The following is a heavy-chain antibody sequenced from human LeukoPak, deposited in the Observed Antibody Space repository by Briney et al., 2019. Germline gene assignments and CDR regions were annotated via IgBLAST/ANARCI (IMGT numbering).Heavy chain of an antibody. CDR2: IYSGGST. CDR1: GFTVSSKY. D-gene: IGHD1-26*01. V-gene: IGHV3-66*01. J-gene: IGHJ6*02. CDR3: AKEVVLGETNYFYYGMDV. Sequence: RGSLRLPCAASGFTVSSKYMSWVRQAPGKGLEWVSLIYSGGSTDYADSVKGRFIISRDNSKNTVYLQMNSLRAEDTAVYYCAKEVVLGETNYFYYGMDVWGQGTTVTVSS.